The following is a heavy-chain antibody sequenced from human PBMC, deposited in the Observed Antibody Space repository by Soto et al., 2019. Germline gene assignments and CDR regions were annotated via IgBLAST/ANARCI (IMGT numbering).Heavy chain of an antibody. D-gene: IGHD6-19*01. Sequence: ASVKVSCKVSGYTLTELSMHWVRQAPGKGLEWMGWISADNGDTIYAQKFQGRVTMTTDTSTSTAYMELRSLRSDDTAVYYCARDYSSGWYYVLGYWGQGTLVTVSS. J-gene: IGHJ4*02. CDR2: ISADNGDT. V-gene: IGHV1-24*01. CDR3: ARDYSSGWYYVLGY. CDR1: GYTLTELS.